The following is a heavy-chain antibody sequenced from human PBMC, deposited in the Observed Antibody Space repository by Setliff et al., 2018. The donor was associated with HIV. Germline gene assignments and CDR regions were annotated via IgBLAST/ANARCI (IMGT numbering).Heavy chain of an antibody. CDR2: ISYSGTT. D-gene: IGHD1-26*01. CDR1: GGSISTYY. V-gene: IGHV4-59*08. J-gene: IGHJ6*03. Sequence: SETLSLTCTVSGGSISTYYWNWIRQPPGKGREWIGYISYSGTTNYNPSLKSRVTISVDTSKNQFSLKVSSVTAADTAVYYCARRRPPPSGSYSKYYMDVWGKGTTVTVSS. CDR3: ARRRPPPSGSYSKYYMDV.